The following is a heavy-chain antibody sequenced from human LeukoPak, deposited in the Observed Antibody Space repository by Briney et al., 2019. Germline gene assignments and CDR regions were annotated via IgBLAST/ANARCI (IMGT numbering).Heavy chain of an antibody. Sequence: GGSLRLSCAASGFTFSSYRMNWVRQAPGKGLEWVSYISSSSSTIYYADSVKGRFTISRDNAKNSLYLQMNSLRDEDTAVYYCARVNYYYDSSGYPRASYFDYWGQGTLVTVSS. V-gene: IGHV3-48*02. D-gene: IGHD3-22*01. CDR2: ISSSSSTI. J-gene: IGHJ4*02. CDR1: GFTFSSYR. CDR3: ARVNYYYDSSGYPRASYFDY.